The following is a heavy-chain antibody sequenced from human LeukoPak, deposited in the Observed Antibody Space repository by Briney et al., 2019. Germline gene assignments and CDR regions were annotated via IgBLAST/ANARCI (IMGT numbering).Heavy chain of an antibody. V-gene: IGHV3-23*01. D-gene: IGHD2-2*01. CDR1: GFTFSSYA. CDR3: AKDSRVYCSSTSCSPSDY. Sequence: PGGPLRLSCAASGFTFSSYAMSWVRQAPGKGLEWVSAISGSGGSTYYADSVKGRFTISRDNSKNTLYLQMNSLRAEDTAVYYCAKDSRVYCSSTSCSPSDYWGQGTLVTVSS. CDR2: ISGSGGST. J-gene: IGHJ4*02.